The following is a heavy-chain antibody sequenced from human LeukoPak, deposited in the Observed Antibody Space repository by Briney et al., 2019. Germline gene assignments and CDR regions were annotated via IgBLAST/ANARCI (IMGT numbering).Heavy chain of an antibody. CDR2: IGGVSESF. CDR3: ARRWLGDPYGMDV. V-gene: IGHV3-23*01. Sequence: GGSLRLSCAASGFIFSNFAMTWVRQAPGKGLEWVSIIGGVSESFYYADSVKGRFTVSRDNSKDTLYLQINNLRDEDTAVYYCARRWLGDPYGMDVWGQGTTVNVSS. D-gene: IGHD3-10*01. CDR1: GFIFSNFA. J-gene: IGHJ6*02.